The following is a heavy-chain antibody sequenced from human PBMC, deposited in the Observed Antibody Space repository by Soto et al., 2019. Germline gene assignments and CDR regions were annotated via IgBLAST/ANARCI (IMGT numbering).Heavy chain of an antibody. CDR1: GFTFSSYA. V-gene: IGHV3-23*01. J-gene: IGHJ4*02. Sequence: PGGSLRLSCAASGFTFSSYAMSWVRQAPGKGLEWVSAISGSGGSTYYADSVKGRFTISRDNSKNTLYLQMNSLRAEDTAVYYCAKALYDFWSGYRTEYYFDYWGQGTLVTVSS. CDR2: ISGSGGST. D-gene: IGHD3-3*01. CDR3: AKALYDFWSGYRTEYYFDY.